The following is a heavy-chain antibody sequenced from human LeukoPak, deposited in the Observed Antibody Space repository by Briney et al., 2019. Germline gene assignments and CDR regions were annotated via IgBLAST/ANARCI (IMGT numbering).Heavy chain of an antibody. D-gene: IGHD5-18*01. V-gene: IGHV1-18*01. CDR2: ISAYNGNT. CDR1: GYTFTSYG. J-gene: IGHJ6*03. Sequence: ASVKVSCKASGYTFTSYGISWVRQAPGQGLEWMGWISAYNGNTNYAQKLQGRVTMTTDTSTSTAYMELRSLRSDDTAVYYCARTTGGGYTYDYFYYYYMDVWGKGTTVTISS. CDR3: ARTTGGGYTYDYFYYYYMDV.